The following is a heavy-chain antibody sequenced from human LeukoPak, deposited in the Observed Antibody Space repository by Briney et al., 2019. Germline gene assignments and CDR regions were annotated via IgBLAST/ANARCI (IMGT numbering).Heavy chain of an antibody. Sequence: PSETLSLTCTVSGYSISSGYYWGWIRQPPGKGLEWTGSIDHSGSTYYNPSLKSRITISVDTSKNQISLRLTSVTAADTAVYYCARSPTKRVPEDYWGQGTLVTVSS. CDR1: GYSISSGYY. J-gene: IGHJ4*02. D-gene: IGHD2-2*01. CDR2: IDHSGST. V-gene: IGHV4-38-2*02. CDR3: ARSPTKRVPEDY.